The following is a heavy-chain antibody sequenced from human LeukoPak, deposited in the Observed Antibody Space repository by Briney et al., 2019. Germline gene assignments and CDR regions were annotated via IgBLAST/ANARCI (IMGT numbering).Heavy chain of an antibody. CDR1: EFAFTSYW. CDR3: ASGLWTYGY. J-gene: IGHJ4*02. CDR2: IKQDGSEK. D-gene: IGHD3-10*01. Sequence: GGSLRLSCAASEFAFTSYWMSWVRQAPGKGLEWVANIKQDGSEKNYVDSEKGRFTISRDNAKKSLFLQMNSLRAEDTAVYYCASGLWTYGYWGQGTLVTVSS. V-gene: IGHV3-7*03.